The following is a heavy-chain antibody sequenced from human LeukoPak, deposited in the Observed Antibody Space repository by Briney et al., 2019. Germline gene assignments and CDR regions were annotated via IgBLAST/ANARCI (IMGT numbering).Heavy chain of an antibody. Sequence: PGRSLRLSCAASGFTFSNYAMYWVRQAPGKGLEWVAVISYDGSNKYYADSVKGRFTISRDNSKNTLYLQMNSLRAEDTGVYYCATDYYVSGSYYRLFYWGQGTLVTVSS. D-gene: IGHD3-10*01. J-gene: IGHJ4*02. V-gene: IGHV3-30*04. CDR1: GFTFSNYA. CDR2: ISYDGSNK. CDR3: ATDYYVSGSYYRLFY.